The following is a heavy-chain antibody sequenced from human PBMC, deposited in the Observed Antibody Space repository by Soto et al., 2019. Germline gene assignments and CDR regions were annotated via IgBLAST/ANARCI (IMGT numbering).Heavy chain of an antibody. J-gene: IGHJ6*02. Sequence: PGGSLRLSCAASGFTFSSHRMHWVRQAPGKGLAWVSRINSDGSSTNYADSVKGRFVISRDNAKNTLYLQMNSLRAEDTAVFYCARAGPSSSYYYTMDVWGQGITVTVSS. V-gene: IGHV3-74*01. CDR1: GFTFSSHR. CDR3: ARAGPSSSYYYTMDV. CDR2: INSDGSST.